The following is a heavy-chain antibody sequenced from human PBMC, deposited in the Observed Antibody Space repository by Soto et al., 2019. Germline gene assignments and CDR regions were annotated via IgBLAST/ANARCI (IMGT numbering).Heavy chain of an antibody. CDR1: GYTFTSYD. D-gene: IGHD3-3*01. CDR2: MNPNSGNT. Sequence: ASVKVSCKASGYTFTSYDINWVRQATGQGLERMGWMNPNSGNTGYAQKFQGRVTMTRNTSISTAYMELSSLRSEDTAVYYCARVKNYDFWSGYYDYWGQGTLVTVSS. J-gene: IGHJ4*02. V-gene: IGHV1-8*01. CDR3: ARVKNYDFWSGYYDY.